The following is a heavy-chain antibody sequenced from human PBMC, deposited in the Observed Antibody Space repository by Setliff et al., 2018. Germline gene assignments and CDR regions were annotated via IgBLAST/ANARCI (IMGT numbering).Heavy chain of an antibody. CDR2: VSVSGDNT. CDR3: AGQGPIFGSGLIPGFDQ. J-gene: IGHJ4*02. D-gene: IGHD3-3*01. Sequence: LSCAASGLTFNSYAMSWVRQAPGKGLEWVSSVSVSGDNTYYTDSVKGRFTTSRDNSKNTLSLQMSSLRTEDTAIYFCAGQGPIFGSGLIPGFDQWGQGTMVTVSS. CDR1: GLTFNSYA. V-gene: IGHV3-23*01.